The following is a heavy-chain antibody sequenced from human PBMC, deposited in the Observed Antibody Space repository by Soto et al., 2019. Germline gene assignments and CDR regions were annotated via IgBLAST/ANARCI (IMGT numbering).Heavy chain of an antibody. CDR1: GYTFTSFG. D-gene: IGHD3-10*01. Sequence: ASVKVSCKASGYTFTSFGITWVRQAPGQGLEWMGWISAYNGNANYAQKLQGRVTMTTDTSTSTAYMELKSLRSDDTAVYYCARALRDYYGSGSPYYFDYWGQGTLVTVSS. CDR2: ISAYNGNA. CDR3: ARALRDYYGSGSPYYFDY. V-gene: IGHV1-18*01. J-gene: IGHJ4*02.